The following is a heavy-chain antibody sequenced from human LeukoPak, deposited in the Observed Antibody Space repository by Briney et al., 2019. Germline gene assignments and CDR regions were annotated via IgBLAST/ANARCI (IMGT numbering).Heavy chain of an antibody. CDR3: AHTTAAGFSY. Sequence: TLSLTCTVSGGSISSYYWSWIRQPPGKALEWLALIYWDDDKRYSPSLKSRLTITKDTSKNQVVLTMTNMDPVDTATYYCAHTTAAGFSYWGQGTLVTVSS. CDR1: GGSISSYYW. J-gene: IGHJ4*02. CDR2: IYWDDDK. D-gene: IGHD6-13*01. V-gene: IGHV2-5*08.